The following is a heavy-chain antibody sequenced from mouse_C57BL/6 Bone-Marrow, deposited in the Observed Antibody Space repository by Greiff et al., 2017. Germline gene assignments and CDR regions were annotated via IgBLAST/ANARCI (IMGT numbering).Heavy chain of an antibody. CDR1: GYTFTTYP. V-gene: IGHV1-47*01. Sequence: VQLQQSGAELVKPGASVKMSCKASGYTFTTYPIEWMKQNHGKSLEWIGNFHPYNDDTKYNEKFKGKATLTVEKSSSTVYLQLSRLTSDDSAVYYCARGGNYGGYYFDYWGQGTTLTVSA. D-gene: IGHD2-1*01. J-gene: IGHJ2*01. CDR3: ARGGNYGGYYFDY. CDR2: FHPYNDDT.